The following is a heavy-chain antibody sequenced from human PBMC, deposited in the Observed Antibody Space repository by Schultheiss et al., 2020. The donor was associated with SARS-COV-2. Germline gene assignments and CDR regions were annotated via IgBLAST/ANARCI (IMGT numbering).Heavy chain of an antibody. D-gene: IGHD1-26*01. CDR2: IYSGGST. V-gene: IGHV3-53*01. Sequence: SCAASGFTVSSNYMSWVRQAPGKGLEWVSVIYSGGSTYYADSVKGRFTISRDNSKNTLYLQMNSLRAEDTAVYYCARDPPPYGNLYYYGMDVWGQGTTVTVSS. CDR3: ARDPPPYGNLYYYGMDV. CDR1: GFTVSSNY. J-gene: IGHJ6*02.